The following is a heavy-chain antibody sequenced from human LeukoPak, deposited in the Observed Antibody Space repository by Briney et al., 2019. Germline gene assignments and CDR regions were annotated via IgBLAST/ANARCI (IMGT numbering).Heavy chain of an antibody. D-gene: IGHD6-19*01. J-gene: IGHJ3*02. CDR1: GFTFSSYG. CDR2: ISYDGSNK. Sequence: GGSLRLSCAASGFTFSSYGMHWVRQAPGKGLEWVAVISYDGSNKYYADSVKGRFTISRDNSKNTLYLQMNSLRAEDTAVYYCAKSPVAVLGGDAFDIWGQGTMVTVSS. V-gene: IGHV3-30*18. CDR3: AKSPVAVLGGDAFDI.